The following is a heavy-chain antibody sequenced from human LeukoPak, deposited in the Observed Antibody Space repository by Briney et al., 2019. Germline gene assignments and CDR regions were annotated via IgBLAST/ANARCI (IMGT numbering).Heavy chain of an antibody. CDR3: ARAGSFHFDY. J-gene: IGHJ4*02. CDR1: GFTFSDSW. D-gene: IGHD3-10*01. CDR2: MNSDGSTI. V-gene: IGHV3-74*01. Sequence: GGSLRLSCAASGFTFSDSWMHWVRQAPGKGLVWVSRMNSDGSTIDYADSVKGRFTISRDNARNTLFLQMNSLRAEDTAIYYCARAGSFHFDYWGQGTLATVSS.